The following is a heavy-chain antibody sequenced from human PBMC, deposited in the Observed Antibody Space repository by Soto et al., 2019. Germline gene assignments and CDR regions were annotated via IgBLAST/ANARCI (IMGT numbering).Heavy chain of an antibody. CDR1: GFTFSSYA. CDR2: ISGSGGST. V-gene: IGHV3-23*01. J-gene: IGHJ3*02. CDR3: AAGRPLLWFGELLYFAFDI. Sequence: PGGSLRLSCAASGFTFSSYAMSWVRQAPGKGLEWVSAISGSGGSTYYADSVKGRFTISRDNSKNTLYLQMNSLRAEDTAVYYCAAGRPLLWFGELLYFAFDIWGQGTMVTVSS. D-gene: IGHD3-10*01.